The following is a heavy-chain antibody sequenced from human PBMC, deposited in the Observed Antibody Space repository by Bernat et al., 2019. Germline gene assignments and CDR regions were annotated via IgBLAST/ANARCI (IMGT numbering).Heavy chain of an antibody. D-gene: IGHD1-26*01. CDR3: ARPLGNLGY. Sequence: QLQLQESGPGLVKPSETLSLTCTVSGGSISSSSYYWGWIRQPPGKGLEWIGSIYYSGSTYYNPYLKSRVTISVDTSKKQLSLKVRAVTDADTAVYDCARPLGNLGYWGQGTMVTVSS. V-gene: IGHV4-39*01. CDR2: IYYSGST. CDR1: GGSISSSSYY. J-gene: IGHJ4*02.